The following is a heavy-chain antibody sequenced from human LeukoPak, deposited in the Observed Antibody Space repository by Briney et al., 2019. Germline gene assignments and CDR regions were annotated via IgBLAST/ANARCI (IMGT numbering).Heavy chain of an antibody. CDR2: IRGSGGTT. V-gene: IGHV3-48*02. J-gene: IGHJ4*02. CDR1: GFTFSRYS. Sequence: PGGSLRLSCAASGFTFSRYSMNWVRQAPGKGLEWVSYIRGSGGTTYYADSVKGRFTISGDNAKNSLYLQLNSLRDEDTAVYYCVRDPDALDYWGQGTLVTVSS. CDR3: VRDPDALDY.